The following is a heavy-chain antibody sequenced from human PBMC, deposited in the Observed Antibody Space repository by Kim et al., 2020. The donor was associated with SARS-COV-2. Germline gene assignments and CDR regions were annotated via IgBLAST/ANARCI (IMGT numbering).Heavy chain of an antibody. Sequence: NPSLKSRVTMSVDTSKNQFSLKLSSVTAADTAVYYCASDRSEWLSGGMDVWGQGTTVTVSS. D-gene: IGHD3-3*01. CDR3: ASDRSEWLSGGMDV. V-gene: IGHV4-4*07. J-gene: IGHJ6*02.